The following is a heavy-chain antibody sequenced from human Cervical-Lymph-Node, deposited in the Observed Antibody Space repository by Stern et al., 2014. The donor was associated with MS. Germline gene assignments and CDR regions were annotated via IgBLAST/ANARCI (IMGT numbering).Heavy chain of an antibody. CDR3: TRDPGIIVVSPESGFFDP. V-gene: IGHV1-69*13. CDR2: VTPMLPTS. D-gene: IGHD2-15*01. Sequence: QVQLVQSGAEVKKPGASMKVSCKASGGTFGSDSIIWVRQAPGQGLEWVGGVTPMLPTSNYAQKFQGTVTIPAGDSTNTAYMELRSLRSEHTAVYFCTRDPGIIVVSPESGFFDPWGQGTLVTVSS. J-gene: IGHJ5*02. CDR1: GGTFGSDS.